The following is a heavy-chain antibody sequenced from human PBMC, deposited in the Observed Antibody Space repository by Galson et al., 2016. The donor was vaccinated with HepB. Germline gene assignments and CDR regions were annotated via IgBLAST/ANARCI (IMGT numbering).Heavy chain of an antibody. V-gene: IGHV1-46*01. CDR1: GYTFFNYY. D-gene: IGHD3-9*01. CDR2: INPSSGST. CDR3: ARLGGTLTGYDNFGNLRGYFDL. Sequence: SVKVSCKASGYTFFNYYIHWVRQAPGQGLEWMAMINPSSGSTIYAREFQGKISVTRNTASVPSDTSTGTVHLFLGSLRHEDTAVYYCARLGGTLTGYDNFGNLRGYFDLWGRGSLVTVSS. J-gene: IGHJ2*01.